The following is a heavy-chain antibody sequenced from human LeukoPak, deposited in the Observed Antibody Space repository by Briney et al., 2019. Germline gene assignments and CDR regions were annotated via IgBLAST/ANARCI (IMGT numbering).Heavy chain of an antibody. CDR2: ISNSDSST. CDR3: ASVGGYPYDY. D-gene: IGHD5-18*01. V-gene: IGHV3-23*01. Sequence: GGSLRLSCAASAFTFSNYAMSWVRQAPGKGLEWVSTISNSDSSTYYADSVKGRFTISRDNAKNSLYLQMNSLRAEDTAVYYCASVGGYPYDYWGQGTLVTVSS. J-gene: IGHJ4*02. CDR1: AFTFSNYA.